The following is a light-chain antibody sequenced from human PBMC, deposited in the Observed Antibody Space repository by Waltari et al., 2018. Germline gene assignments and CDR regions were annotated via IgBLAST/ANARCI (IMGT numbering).Light chain of an antibody. V-gene: IGKV2-28*01. CDR1: ESLLHSNGYNY. CDR3: MQALQTPT. Sequence: DIVMTQSPLSLPVTPGESASISCRSSESLLHSNGYNYLDWYLQKPGQSPPVLIYLGSSRASGVPDRFSGSGSGTDFTLKISRVEADDVGVYYCMQALQTPTFGQGTRLEIK. CDR2: LGS. J-gene: IGKJ5*01.